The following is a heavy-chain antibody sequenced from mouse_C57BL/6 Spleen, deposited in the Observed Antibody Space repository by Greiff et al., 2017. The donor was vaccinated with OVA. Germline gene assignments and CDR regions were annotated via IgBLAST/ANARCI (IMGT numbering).Heavy chain of an antibody. CDR1: GYTFTDYY. CDR2: IYPGSGNT. Sequence: QVQLQQSGAELVRPGASVKLSCKASGYTFTDYYINWVKQRPGQGLEWIARIYPGSGNTYYNEKFKGKATLTAEKSSSTAYMQLSSLTSEDSAVYFCARGDYYGSSYVRYAMDYWGQGTSVTVSS. CDR3: ARGDYYGSSYVRYAMDY. J-gene: IGHJ4*01. V-gene: IGHV1-76*01. D-gene: IGHD1-1*01.